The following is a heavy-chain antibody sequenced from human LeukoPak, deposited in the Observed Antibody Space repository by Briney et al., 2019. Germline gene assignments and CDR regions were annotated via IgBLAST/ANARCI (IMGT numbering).Heavy chain of an antibody. CDR2: ICGSGGST. V-gene: IGHV3-23*01. CDR3: AKDGGVGATIFGTHDY. CDR1: GFTFSSYA. D-gene: IGHD1-26*01. J-gene: IGHJ4*02. Sequence: GGSLRLSCAASGFTFSSYAMSWVRQAPGKGLEWVSAICGSGGSTYYADSVKGRFTISRDNSKNTLYLQMNSLRAEDTAVYYCAKDGGVGATIFGTHDYWGQGTLVTVSS.